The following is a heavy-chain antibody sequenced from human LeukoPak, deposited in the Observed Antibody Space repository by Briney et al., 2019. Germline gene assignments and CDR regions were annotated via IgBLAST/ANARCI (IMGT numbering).Heavy chain of an antibody. CDR3: AKGVSSGWYAGYFDY. CDR2: ITGSGAST. Sequence: GGSLRLSCAASGFTFSSYAMSWVRQAPGKGLEWVSAITGSGASTYYADSVKGRFTISRDNSKNTLYLQMNGLRAEDTAVYYCAKGVSSGWYAGYFDYWGQGTLVTVSS. CDR1: GFTFSSYA. D-gene: IGHD6-19*01. V-gene: IGHV3-23*01. J-gene: IGHJ4*02.